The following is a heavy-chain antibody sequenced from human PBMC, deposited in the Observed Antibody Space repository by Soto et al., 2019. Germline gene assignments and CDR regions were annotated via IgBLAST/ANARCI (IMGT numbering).Heavy chain of an antibody. CDR2: INQSGNT. J-gene: IGHJ4*02. Sequence: QVQLQQWGAGLLKPSETLSLTCAVYGGSFTCYYWSWIRQPPGKGLEWIGEINQSGNTNYNPSLKSRVTISVDTSKNQLFLNLTSVTAADTAMYYCARHHVRGRTIAGAAEFWGQGTLVTVSS. D-gene: IGHD6-13*01. CDR1: GGSFTCYY. V-gene: IGHV4-34*01. CDR3: ARHHVRGRTIAGAAEF.